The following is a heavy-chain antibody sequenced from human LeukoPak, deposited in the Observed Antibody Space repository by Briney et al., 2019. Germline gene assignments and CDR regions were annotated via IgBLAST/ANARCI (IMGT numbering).Heavy chain of an antibody. D-gene: IGHD3-22*01. Sequence: GGSLRLSCAASGFTFSDYYMSWIRQAPGKGLEWVSYISSSSSYTNYADSVKGRFTISRDNAKNSLYLQMNSLRAEDTAVYYCAKAYYDTSGRMGGFDYWGQGTLVTVSS. CDR2: ISSSSSYT. V-gene: IGHV3-11*03. CDR3: AKAYYDTSGRMGGFDY. J-gene: IGHJ4*02. CDR1: GFTFSDYY.